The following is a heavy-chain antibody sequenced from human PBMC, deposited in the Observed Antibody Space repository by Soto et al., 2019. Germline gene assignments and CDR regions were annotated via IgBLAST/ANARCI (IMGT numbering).Heavy chain of an antibody. CDR2: IIPILGIA. D-gene: IGHD5-12*01. V-gene: IGHV1-69*04. J-gene: IGHJ6*03. CDR1: GGTFSSYT. CDR3: ARDSGYDTRYYYYYYYMDV. Sequence: GASVKVSCKASGGTFSSYTISWVRQAPGQGLEWMGRIIPILGIANYAQKFQGRVTITADKSTSTAYMELSSLRSEDTAVYYCARDSGYDTRYYYYYYYMDVWGKGTTVTVSS.